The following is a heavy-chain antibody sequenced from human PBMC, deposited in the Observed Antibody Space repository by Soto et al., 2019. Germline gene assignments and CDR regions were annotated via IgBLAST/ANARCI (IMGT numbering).Heavy chain of an antibody. J-gene: IGHJ3*02. Sequence: QVQLQESGPGLVKPSETLSLTCTVSGGSISSYYWSWIRQPPGKGLEWIGYIFSSGSTDYNPSLTSRFTISVDTSKNQFSLKLSSVTAADTAVYYCARRYGRGFDIWGQGTMVTVSS. V-gene: IGHV4-59*08. CDR1: GGSISSYY. CDR2: IFSSGST. D-gene: IGHD4-17*01. CDR3: ARRYGRGFDI.